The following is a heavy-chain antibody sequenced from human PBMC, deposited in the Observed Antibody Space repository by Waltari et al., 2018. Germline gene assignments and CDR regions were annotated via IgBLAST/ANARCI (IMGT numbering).Heavy chain of an antibody. V-gene: IGHV4-39*07. CDR2: IYYSGST. J-gene: IGHJ4*02. CDR3: ARDLRESPFDY. Sequence: QLQLQESGPGLVKPSETLSLTCTVSGGSISSSSYYWGWIRQPPGKGLEWIGSIYYSGSTYYNPSLKSRVTISVDTSKNQFSLKLSSVTAADTAVYYCARDLRESPFDYCGQGTLVTVSS. CDR1: GGSISSSSYY. D-gene: IGHD3-10*01.